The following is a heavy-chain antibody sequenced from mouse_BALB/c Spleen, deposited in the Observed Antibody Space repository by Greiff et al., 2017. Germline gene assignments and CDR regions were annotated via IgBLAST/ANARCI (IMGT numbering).Heavy chain of an antibody. CDR3: ARDGYFPYY. CDR1: GYTFTSYW. J-gene: IGHJ4*01. Sequence: VQLQESGAELAKPGASVKMSCKASGYTFTSYWMHWVKQRPGQGLEWIGYINPSTGYTEYNQKFKDKATLTADKSSSTAYMQLSSLTSEDSAVYYCARDGYFPYYWGQGTSVTVSS. CDR2: INPSTGYT. V-gene: IGHV1-7*01. D-gene: IGHD2-3*01.